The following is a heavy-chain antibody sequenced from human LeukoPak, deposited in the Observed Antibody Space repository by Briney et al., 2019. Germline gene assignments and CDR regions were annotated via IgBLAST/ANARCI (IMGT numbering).Heavy chain of an antibody. Sequence: PGGSLRLSCAASGFTFSSYGMHWVRQAPGKGLEWVAVISYDGSNKYYADSVKGRFTISRDNSKNTLYLQMNGLRAEDTAVYYCAKDYVGATSPDYWGQGTLVTVSS. D-gene: IGHD1-26*01. CDR1: GFTFSSYG. J-gene: IGHJ4*02. CDR2: ISYDGSNK. V-gene: IGHV3-30*18. CDR3: AKDYVGATSPDY.